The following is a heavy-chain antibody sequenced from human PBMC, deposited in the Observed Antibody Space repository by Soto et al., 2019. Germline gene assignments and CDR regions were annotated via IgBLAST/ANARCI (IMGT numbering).Heavy chain of an antibody. J-gene: IGHJ4*02. V-gene: IGHV3-33*01. Sequence: QVQLVESGGGVVQPGRSLRLSCAASGFTFSSYGMHWVRQAPGKGLEWVAVIWYDGSNKYYADSVKGRFTISRDNSKNTLYQQKNSLRAKVRAVYYCSRDIQIIAVRTTTLDCWGQGTLVT. CDR2: IWYDGSNK. CDR3: SRDIQIIAVRTTTLDC. D-gene: IGHD6-6*01. CDR1: GFTFSSYG.